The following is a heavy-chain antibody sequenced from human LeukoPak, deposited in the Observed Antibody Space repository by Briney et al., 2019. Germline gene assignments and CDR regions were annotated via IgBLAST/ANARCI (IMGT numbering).Heavy chain of an antibody. CDR1: GGTFSSYA. J-gene: IGHJ4*02. D-gene: IGHD3-3*01. Sequence: SVKVSCKASGGTFSSYAISWVRQAPGQGLEWMGGIIPIFGTANYAQKFQGRVTITADESTSTAYMELSSLRSEDTAVYYCASGTAPYDFWSALGYWGQGTLDTVSS. CDR3: ASGTAPYDFWSALGY. CDR2: IIPIFGTA. V-gene: IGHV1-69*13.